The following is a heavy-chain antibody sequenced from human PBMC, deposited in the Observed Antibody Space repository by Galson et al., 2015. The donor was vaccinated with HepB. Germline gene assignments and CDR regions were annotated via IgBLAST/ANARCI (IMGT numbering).Heavy chain of an antibody. CDR2: ISAYNGNT. V-gene: IGHV1-18*01. CDR3: ARVGSETTVTTDWYFDL. CDR1: GCTFTSYG. D-gene: IGHD4-17*01. Sequence: SVKVSCKASGCTFTSYGISWVRQAPGQGLEWMGWISAYNGNTNYAQKLQGRVTMTTDTSTSTAYMELRSLRSDDTAVYYCARVGSETTVTTDWYFDLWGRGTLVTVSS. J-gene: IGHJ2*01.